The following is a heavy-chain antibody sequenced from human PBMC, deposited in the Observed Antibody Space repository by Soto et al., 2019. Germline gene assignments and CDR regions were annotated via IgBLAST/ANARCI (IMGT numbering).Heavy chain of an antibody. D-gene: IGHD6-13*01. CDR3: ARGGFRSLAAAGSRFDY. CDR1: GGSFSGYY. J-gene: IGHJ4*02. CDR2: INHSGST. Sequence: SETLSLTCAVYGGSFSGYYWSWIRQPPGKGLEWIGEINHSGSTNYNPSLKSRVTISVDTSKNQFSLKLSSVTAADTAVYYCARGGFRSLAAAGSRFDYWGQGTLVTVSS. V-gene: IGHV4-34*01.